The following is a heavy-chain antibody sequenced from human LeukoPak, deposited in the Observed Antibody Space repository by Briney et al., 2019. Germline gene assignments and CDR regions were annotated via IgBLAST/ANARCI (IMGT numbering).Heavy chain of an antibody. CDR1: GFTVSSNY. J-gene: IGHJ4*02. V-gene: IGHV3-66*01. D-gene: IGHD3-22*01. Sequence: GGSLRLSCAASGFTVSSNYMSWVRQAPGKGLEWVSVIYSGGSTYYADSVKGRFTISRDNSKNTLYLQMNSLRAEDTAVYYCARDSCGYYSDYWGQGTLVTVSS. CDR2: IYSGGST. CDR3: ARDSCGYYSDY.